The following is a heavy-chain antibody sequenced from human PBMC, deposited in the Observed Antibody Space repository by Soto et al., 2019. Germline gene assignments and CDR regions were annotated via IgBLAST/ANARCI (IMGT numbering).Heavy chain of an antibody. J-gene: IGHJ4*02. CDR1: GFTFSNYW. CDR2: MNQDGNEK. V-gene: IGHV3-7*05. Sequence: PGGSLRLSCAASGFTFSNYWMSWVRQTPGQGLEWVANMNQDGNEKYYVGSVKGRFTISRDNAKKSLNLQMNSLRAEDTAVYYCARFDSVTGNFDNWGQGTLVTVSS. D-gene: IGHD2-21*02. CDR3: ARFDSVTGNFDN.